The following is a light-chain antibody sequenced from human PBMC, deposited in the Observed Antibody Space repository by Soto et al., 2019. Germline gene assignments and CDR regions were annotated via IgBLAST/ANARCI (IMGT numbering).Light chain of an antibody. CDR3: HKYNSAPRT. CDR1: QGISKY. J-gene: IGKJ1*01. CDR2: AAS. Sequence: DIQMTQSPYSLSASVGDRDTITCRASQGISKYLAWYQQKPGKVPKLLIYAASTLQSGVPSRFSGSGSGTDFTLTISILQPEDVATYYCHKYNSAPRTFGQGTKVEIK. V-gene: IGKV1-27*01.